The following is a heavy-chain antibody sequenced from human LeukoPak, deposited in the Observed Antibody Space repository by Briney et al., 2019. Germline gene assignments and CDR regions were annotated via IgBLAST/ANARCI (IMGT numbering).Heavy chain of an antibody. CDR2: IYYSGSS. CDR3: ARNLLPAAKGAFDI. J-gene: IGHJ3*02. V-gene: IGHV4-59*01. CDR1: GGSISSYY. D-gene: IGHD2-2*01. Sequence: KPSETLSLTCTVSGGSISSYYWSWIRQPPGKGLEWIGYIYYSGSSTYNPSLKSRVTISLDTSKSQFSLKLNSLTAADTAVYYCARNLLPAAKGAFDIWGRGTLVTVSS.